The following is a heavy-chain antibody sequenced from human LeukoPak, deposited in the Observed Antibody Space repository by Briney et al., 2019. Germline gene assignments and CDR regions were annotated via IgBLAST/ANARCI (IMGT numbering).Heavy chain of an antibody. D-gene: IGHD6-13*01. J-gene: IGHJ6*03. CDR1: GFTFSSYA. V-gene: IGHV3-23*01. CDR2: ISGSGGST. Sequence: GGSLRLSCAASGFTFSSYAMSWVRQAPGKGLEWVSAISGSGGSTYYADSVKGRFTISRDNSKNTLYLQMNSLRAEDTAVYYCAKDHEWGSSSSWYAAYYYYYYMDVWGKGTTVTVSS. CDR3: AKDHEWGSSSSWYAAYYYYYYMDV.